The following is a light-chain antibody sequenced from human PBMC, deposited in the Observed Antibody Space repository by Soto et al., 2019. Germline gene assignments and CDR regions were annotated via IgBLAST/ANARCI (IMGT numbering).Light chain of an antibody. CDR2: GAS. Sequence: EIVLTQSPGTLSLSPGERASLSCRASQSVTGTYLAWYQHKPGQAPRLLIYGASTRATGIPDRFSGSGSGTEFTLIISRLEPEDFAVYYCQQYSTWPGTFGQGTKVDIK. CDR3: QQYSTWPGT. CDR1: QSVTGTY. V-gene: IGKV3-20*01. J-gene: IGKJ1*01.